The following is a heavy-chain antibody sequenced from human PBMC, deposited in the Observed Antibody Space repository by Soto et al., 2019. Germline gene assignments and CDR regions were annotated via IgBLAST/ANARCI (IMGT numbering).Heavy chain of an antibody. V-gene: IGHV5-51*01. D-gene: IGHD3-16*02. Sequence: GESLKISCKGSGYSFTSYWIGWVRQMPGKGLEWMGIIYPGDSDTRYSPSFQGQVTISADKSISTAYLQWSSLKASDTAMYYCARHGRLSYPLHDAFDIWGQGTMVTVSS. J-gene: IGHJ3*02. CDR1: GYSFTSYW. CDR3: ARHGRLSYPLHDAFDI. CDR2: IYPGDSDT.